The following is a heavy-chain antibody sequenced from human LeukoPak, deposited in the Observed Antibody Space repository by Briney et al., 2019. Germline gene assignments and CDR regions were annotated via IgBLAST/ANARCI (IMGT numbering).Heavy chain of an antibody. J-gene: IGHJ4*02. CDR1: GGSISSGGYY. CDR3: ARGRYFDWSYYFDY. CDR2: IYYSGST. D-gene: IGHD3-9*01. V-gene: IGHV4-31*03. Sequence: PSETLSLTCTVSGGSISSGGYYWSWIRQHPGKGLEWIGYIYYSGSTYYNPSLKSRATISVDTSKNQFSLKLSSVTAADTAVYYCARGRYFDWSYYFDYWGQGTLVTVSS.